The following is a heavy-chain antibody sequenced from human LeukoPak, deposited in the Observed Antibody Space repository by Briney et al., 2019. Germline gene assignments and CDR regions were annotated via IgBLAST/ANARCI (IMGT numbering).Heavy chain of an antibody. V-gene: IGHV1-46*01. Sequence: ASVKVSCKASGYTFTSYYMHWVRQAPGQGLEWMGIINPSGGSTNYAQKFQGRVTMTRDMSTSTVYMELSSLRSEDTAVYSCAREGSGGRFDYWGQGTLVTVSS. J-gene: IGHJ4*02. CDR3: AREGSGGRFDY. CDR1: GYTFTSYY. D-gene: IGHD3-10*01. CDR2: INPSGGST.